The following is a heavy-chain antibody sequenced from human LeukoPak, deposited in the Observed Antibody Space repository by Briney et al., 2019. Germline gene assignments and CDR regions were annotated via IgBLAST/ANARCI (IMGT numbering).Heavy chain of an antibody. Sequence: GGSLRLSCAASGFTFNNYNMNCVRQAPGKVLEWVAFIRYDGRNRYYADSVKGRFTVSRDNSKNTVHLQMDSLRTEDTGVYYCAKLRESGYSYGSFDYWGQGTLITVSS. CDR2: IRYDGRNR. CDR3: AKLRESGYSYGSFDY. J-gene: IGHJ4*02. D-gene: IGHD5-18*01. CDR1: GFTFNNYN. V-gene: IGHV3-30*02.